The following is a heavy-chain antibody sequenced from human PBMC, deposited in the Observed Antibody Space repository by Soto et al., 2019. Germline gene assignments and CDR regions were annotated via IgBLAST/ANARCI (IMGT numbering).Heavy chain of an antibody. Sequence: PSDTLSLTCTVSGGSLSSGDYYRSWIRQPPGKGLEWIGYIYYSGSTYYNPSLKSRVTISVDTSKNQFSLKLSSVTAADTAVYYCARGGDYGSGSYPTEFDYWRQGTLVTVSS. CDR2: IYYSGST. CDR3: ARGGDYGSGSYPTEFDY. CDR1: GGSLSSGDYY. J-gene: IGHJ4*02. D-gene: IGHD3-10*01. V-gene: IGHV4-30-4*02.